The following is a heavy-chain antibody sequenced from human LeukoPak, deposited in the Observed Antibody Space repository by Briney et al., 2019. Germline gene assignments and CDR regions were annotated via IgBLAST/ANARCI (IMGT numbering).Heavy chain of an antibody. D-gene: IGHD3-10*01. J-gene: IGHJ6*02. CDR1: GFTFGTYW. CDR2: INTDGSTT. Sequence: GGSLRLSCAGSGFTFGTYWMHWVRQAPGGGLVWVSGINTDGSTTSYADSVKGRFTISRDNSKNTLYLQMDSLRVEDTAIYYCAKVPYSDYGSGRPPFMDVWGQGTTVAVSS. V-gene: IGHV3-74*01. CDR3: AKVPYSDYGSGRPPFMDV.